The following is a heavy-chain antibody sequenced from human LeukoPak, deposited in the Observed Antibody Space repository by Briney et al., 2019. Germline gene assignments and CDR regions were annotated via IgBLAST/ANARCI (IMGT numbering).Heavy chain of an antibody. CDR2: INHRGST. CDR1: GGSFSGYY. V-gene: IGHV4-34*01. J-gene: IGHJ4*02. Sequence: SETLSLTCAVYGGSFSGYYWSWIRQPPGKGLEWIGEINHRGSTNYNPSLKSRVTISVDTSKNQFSLKLSSVTAADTAVYYCARIKTPRYCSSTSCESSYFDYWGQGTLVTVSS. CDR3: ARIKTPRYCSSTSCESSYFDY. D-gene: IGHD2-2*01.